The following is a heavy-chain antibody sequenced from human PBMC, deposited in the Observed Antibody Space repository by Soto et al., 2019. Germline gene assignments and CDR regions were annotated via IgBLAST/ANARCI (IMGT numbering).Heavy chain of an antibody. Sequence: VGSLRLSCAGSGFMFSSFAMTWVRQAPGKGLEWVSTTRSNGEHTYYADSVKGRFTVSRDNSKNTLFLEMSSLRAEDSAIYYCAKDSKSVSVSAARVSGMDVWGQGTTVTVSS. D-gene: IGHD2-2*01. V-gene: IGHV3-23*01. CDR1: GFMFSSFA. J-gene: IGHJ6*02. CDR3: AKDSKSVSVSAARVSGMDV. CDR2: TRSNGEHT.